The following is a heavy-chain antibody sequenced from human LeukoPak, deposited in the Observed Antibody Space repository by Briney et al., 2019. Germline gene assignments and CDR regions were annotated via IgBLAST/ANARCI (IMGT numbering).Heavy chain of an antibody. V-gene: IGHV3-53*01. J-gene: IGHJ3*02. Sequence: TGGSLRLSCAASGFSVSNNYMNWVRQASGKGLEWVSVMHSDGRTFYADSVKGRFTISRDKSKNMFYLQMDSLRAEDTAVHYCARDPDDRSGLDAFETWGQGTKVTVS. CDR3: ARDPDDRSGLDAFET. CDR1: GFSVSNNY. D-gene: IGHD3-22*01. CDR2: MHSDGRT.